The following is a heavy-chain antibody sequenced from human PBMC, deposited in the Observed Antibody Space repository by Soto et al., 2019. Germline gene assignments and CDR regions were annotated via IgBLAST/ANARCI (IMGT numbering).Heavy chain of an antibody. Sequence: PGGSLRLSCTVSGFTFGNYGMSWVRQAPGKGLQWVSTIDTSGGNTYYADSVKGRFTISRDNSKKTLYLQLSSLRDDDTAVYYCASDYWGRGTLVTVSS. J-gene: IGHJ4*02. CDR2: IDTSGGNT. V-gene: IGHV3-23*05. CDR3: ASDY. CDR1: GFTFGNYG.